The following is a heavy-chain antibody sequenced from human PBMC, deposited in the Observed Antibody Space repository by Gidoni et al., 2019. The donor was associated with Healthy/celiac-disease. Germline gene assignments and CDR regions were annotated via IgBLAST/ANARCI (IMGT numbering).Heavy chain of an antibody. CDR2: TYYRSKWYN. D-gene: IGHD4-17*01. CDR3: ARGDDRWDYGGKDWYFDL. Sequence: QVQLQQSGPGLVKPSQTLSLTCAISGDSVPSNSAAWNWIRQSPSRGLEWLGRTYYRSKWYNEYAVSVKSRITINPDTSKNQFSLQLNSVNPEDTAVYYCARGDDRWDYGGKDWYFDLWGRGTLVTVSS. V-gene: IGHV6-1*01. J-gene: IGHJ2*01. CDR1: GDSVPSNSAA.